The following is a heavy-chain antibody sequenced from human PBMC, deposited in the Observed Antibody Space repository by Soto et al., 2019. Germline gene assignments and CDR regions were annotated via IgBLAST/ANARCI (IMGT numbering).Heavy chain of an antibody. V-gene: IGHV1-18*01. D-gene: IGHD3-22*01. CDR2: ISAYNGNT. CDR3: AISLSSSGPQRSGYYFVY. J-gene: IGHJ4*02. Sequence: GASVKVYCKASGYTFTSYGISWVRQAPGQGLEWMGWISAYNGNTNYAQKLQGRVTMTTDTSTSTAYMELRSLRSDDTAVYYCAISLSSSGPQRSGYYFVYWGQGTLVTVSS. CDR1: GYTFTSYG.